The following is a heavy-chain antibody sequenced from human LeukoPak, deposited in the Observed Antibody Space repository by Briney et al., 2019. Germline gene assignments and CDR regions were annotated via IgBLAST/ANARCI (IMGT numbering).Heavy chain of an antibody. CDR2: IWYDGSNK. CDR3: ARDGVGLRFLEWLSRSYYYYGMDV. J-gene: IGHJ6*02. CDR1: GFTFSSYG. D-gene: IGHD3-3*01. Sequence: GRSLRLSCAASGFTFSSYGMHWVRQAPGKGLEWVAVIWYDGSNKYYADSVKGRFTISRDNSKNTLYLQMNSLGAEDTAVYYCARDGVGLRFLEWLSRSYYYYGMDVWGQGTTVTVSS. V-gene: IGHV3-33*01.